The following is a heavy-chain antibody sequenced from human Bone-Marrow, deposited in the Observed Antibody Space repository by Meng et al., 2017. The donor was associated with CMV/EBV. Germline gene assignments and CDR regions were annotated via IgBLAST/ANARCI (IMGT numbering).Heavy chain of an antibody. CDR3: ARDAIGGSHGYYGLDV. CDR1: GFTFSSYE. D-gene: IGHD1-26*01. J-gene: IGHJ6*02. Sequence: GESLKISCAASGFTFSSYEMNWVRQAPGKGLEWVSVIYSGGSTYYADSVKDRFTISRDDSKNTLYLQMNSLRVEDTAVYYCARDAIGGSHGYYGLDVWGQGTTVTVSS. CDR2: IYSGGST. V-gene: IGHV3-53*01.